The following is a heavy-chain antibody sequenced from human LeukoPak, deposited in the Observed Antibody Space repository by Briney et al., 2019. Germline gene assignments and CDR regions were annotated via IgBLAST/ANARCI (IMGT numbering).Heavy chain of an antibody. Sequence: SETLSLTCAVYGGSFSGYYWSWIRQPPGKGLEWNGEINHSGSTNYNPSLKSRVTISVDTSKNQSSLKLSSVTAADTAVYYCARGGLRFLEWLRSGFDPWGQGTLVTVSS. J-gene: IGHJ5*02. CDR2: INHSGST. D-gene: IGHD3-3*01. V-gene: IGHV4-34*01. CDR3: ARGGLRFLEWLRSGFDP. CDR1: GGSFSGYY.